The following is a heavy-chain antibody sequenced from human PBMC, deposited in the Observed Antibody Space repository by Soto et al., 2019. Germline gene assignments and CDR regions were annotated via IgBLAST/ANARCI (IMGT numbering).Heavy chain of an antibody. D-gene: IGHD2-15*01. CDR3: AKDTGDIVVVVAATIFDY. CDR1: GFTFSSYA. CDR2: ISGSGGST. Sequence: LSCAASGFTFSSYAMSWVRQAPGKGLEWVSAISGSGGSTYYADSVKGRFTISRDNSKNTLYLQMNSLRAEDTAVYYCAKDTGDIVVVVAATIFDYWGQGTLVTVS. J-gene: IGHJ4*02. V-gene: IGHV3-23*01.